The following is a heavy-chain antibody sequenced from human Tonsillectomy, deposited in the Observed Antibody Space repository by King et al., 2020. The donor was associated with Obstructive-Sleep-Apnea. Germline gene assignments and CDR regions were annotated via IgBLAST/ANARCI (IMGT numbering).Heavy chain of an antibody. V-gene: IGHV3-33*06. CDR1: GFNFSSHG. CDR2: IWFDGSNR. D-gene: IGHD3-3*01. CDR3: AKDSDFGNNDFLSGYSTLDY. J-gene: IGHJ4*02. Sequence: VQLVESGGGVVQPGRSLRLSCAASGFNFSSHGMHWVRQAPGKGLEWVAVIWFDGSNRYFADSVKGRFIISRDNSRNTLYLQMTGLRAEDTALYYCAKDSDFGNNDFLSGYSTLDYGGQGTLVTVSS.